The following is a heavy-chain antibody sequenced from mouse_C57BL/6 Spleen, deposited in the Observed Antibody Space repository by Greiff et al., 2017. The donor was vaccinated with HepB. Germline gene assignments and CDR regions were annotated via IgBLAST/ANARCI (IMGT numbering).Heavy chain of an antibody. CDR2: ISYDGSN. D-gene: IGHD1-1*01. Sequence: EVQLQESGPGLVKPSQSLSLTCSVTGYSITSGYYWNWIRQFPGNKLEWMGYISYDGSNNYNPSLKNRISITRDTSKNQFFLKLNSVTTEDTATYYCAREGATVRKWYFDVWGTGTTVTVSS. CDR1: GYSITSGYY. V-gene: IGHV3-6*01. J-gene: IGHJ1*03. CDR3: AREGATVRKWYFDV.